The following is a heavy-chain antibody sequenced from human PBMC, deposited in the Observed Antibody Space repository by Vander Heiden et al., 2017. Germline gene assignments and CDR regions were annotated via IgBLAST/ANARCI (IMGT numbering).Heavy chain of an antibody. J-gene: IGHJ4*02. CDR2: IYWNDYK. V-gene: IGHV2-5*01. Sequence: QITLRESGPTPVKPTQTLTLPCTFSGFSLTTTGVAVGWIRQPPGKALEWLALIYWNDYKRYNPSLQNRLSISKDTSTNQVVLTLTNVDPVDTGTDVCAHRRADLVGPISYFGSWGRGTLVTVSS. CDR3: AHRRADLVGPISYFGS. D-gene: IGHD5-12*01. CDR1: GFSLTTTGVA.